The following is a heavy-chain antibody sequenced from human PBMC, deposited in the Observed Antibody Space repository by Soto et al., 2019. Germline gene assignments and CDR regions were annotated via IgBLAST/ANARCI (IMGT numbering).Heavy chain of an antibody. D-gene: IGHD5-12*01. J-gene: IGHJ5*02. CDR2: IYYSGST. V-gene: IGHV4-59*01. Sequence: PSETLSLTCTVSGGSISSYYWSWIRQPPGKGLEWIGYIYYSGSTNYNPSLKSRVTISVDTSKNQFSLKLSSVTAADTAVYYCARETYSSYARWFDPWGQGTLVTVSS. CDR1: GGSISSYY. CDR3: ARETYSSYARWFDP.